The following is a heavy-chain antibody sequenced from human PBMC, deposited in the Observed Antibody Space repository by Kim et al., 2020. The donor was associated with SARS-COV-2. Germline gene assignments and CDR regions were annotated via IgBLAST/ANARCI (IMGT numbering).Heavy chain of an antibody. V-gene: IGHV4-34*01. J-gene: IGHJ3*02. CDR1: GGSFSGYY. CDR3: ASNNWIEEDAFDI. D-gene: IGHD2-2*03. Sequence: SETLSLTCAVYGGSFSGYYWSLIRQPPGKGLEWIGEINHSGSTNYNPSLKSRVTISVDTSKNQFSLKLSSVTAADTAVYYCASNNWIEEDAFDIWGQGTMVTVSS. CDR2: INHSGST.